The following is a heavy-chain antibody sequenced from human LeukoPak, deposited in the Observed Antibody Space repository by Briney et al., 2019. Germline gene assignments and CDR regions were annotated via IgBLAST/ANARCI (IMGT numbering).Heavy chain of an antibody. Sequence: GGSLRLSCAASGFTFSSYSMNWVRQAPGKGLEWVSSISSSSSYIYYADSVKGRFTISRDNAKNSLYLQMNSLRAGDTAVYYCARGPRGGQHFDYWGQGTLVTVSS. CDR1: GFTFSSYS. J-gene: IGHJ4*02. CDR3: ARGPRGGQHFDY. D-gene: IGHD6-13*01. CDR2: ISSSSSYI. V-gene: IGHV3-21*01.